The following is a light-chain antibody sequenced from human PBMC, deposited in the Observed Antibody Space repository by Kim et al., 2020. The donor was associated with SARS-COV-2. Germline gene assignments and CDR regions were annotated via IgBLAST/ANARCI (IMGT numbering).Light chain of an antibody. Sequence: ASVVYRVTITCRASQDISNYLAWYQQKPGKVPKLLVYAASALQSGVSSRFSGSGSGTDFTLTISSLQPEDVATYYCQKYDRAPRTFGQGTKVDIK. CDR1: QDISNY. CDR2: AAS. V-gene: IGKV1-27*01. J-gene: IGKJ1*01. CDR3: QKYDRAPRT.